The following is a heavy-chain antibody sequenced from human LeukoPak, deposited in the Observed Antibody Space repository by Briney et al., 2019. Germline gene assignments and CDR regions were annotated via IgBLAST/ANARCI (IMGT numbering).Heavy chain of an antibody. J-gene: IGHJ4*02. CDR2: IYYIGSI. CDR1: GGSISGFY. V-gene: IGHV4-59*01. CDR3: AREHYSKFDY. Sequence: SETLSLTCTVSGGSISGFYWSWIRQPPGKGLEWIGYIYYIGSIAYNPSLKSRVTISVDTSKNQFSLRLISVTAADTAVYYCAREHYSKFDYWGQGTLVTVSS. D-gene: IGHD4-11*01.